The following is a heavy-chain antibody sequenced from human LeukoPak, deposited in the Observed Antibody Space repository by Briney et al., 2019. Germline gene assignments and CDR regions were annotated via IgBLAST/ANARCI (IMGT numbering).Heavy chain of an antibody. CDR1: GFTFSSYV. D-gene: IGHD4-17*01. J-gene: IGHJ4*02. CDR2: VSDSGDKT. V-gene: IGHV3-23*01. CDR3: ARDDPDATRYDNGDYFDS. Sequence: GGSLRLSCATSGFTFSSYVMSWVRQAPGKRLEWVSAVSDSGDKTYYTDSVKGRFTVSRDNSKDTLYLQMNSLRADDTALYYCARDDPDATRYDNGDYFDSWGRGTLVTVSS.